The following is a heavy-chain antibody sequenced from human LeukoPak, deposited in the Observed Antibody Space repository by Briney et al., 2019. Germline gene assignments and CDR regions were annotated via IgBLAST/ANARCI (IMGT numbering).Heavy chain of an antibody. Sequence: PGGSLRLSCAASGVTVRNNYMSWVRQAPGKGLECVSFIYTGGTTYYADSVKGRFTISRDNSKNTLYLQMNSLRAEDTAVYYCARDGGGAFDYWGQGTLVIVSS. D-gene: IGHD3-16*01. V-gene: IGHV3-53*01. CDR3: ARDGGGAFDY. CDR2: IYTGGTT. CDR1: GVTVRNNY. J-gene: IGHJ4*02.